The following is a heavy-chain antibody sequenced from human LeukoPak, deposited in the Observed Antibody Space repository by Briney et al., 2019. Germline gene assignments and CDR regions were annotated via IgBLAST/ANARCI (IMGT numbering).Heavy chain of an antibody. CDR3: ARAGLNGDVDY. J-gene: IGHJ4*02. Sequence: SETLSLTCAVYGGSFSGYYWSWIRQPPGKGLEWIGEINHSGSTNYNPSLKSRVTISVDTSKNQFSLALSSVTAADAAVYYCARAGLNGDVDYWGQGTLVTVSS. D-gene: IGHD4-17*01. V-gene: IGHV4-34*01. CDR1: GGSFSGYY. CDR2: INHSGST.